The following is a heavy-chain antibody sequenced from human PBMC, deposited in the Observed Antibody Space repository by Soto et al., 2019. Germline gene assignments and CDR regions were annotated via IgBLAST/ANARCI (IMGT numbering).Heavy chain of an antibody. CDR2: ISYDGSNK. V-gene: IGHV3-30*18. CDR3: AKDLGSSGYGPEGY. D-gene: IGHD3-22*01. J-gene: IGHJ4*02. CDR1: GFTFSSYG. Sequence: GGSLRLSCAASGFTFSSYGMHWVRQAPGKGLEWVAVISYDGSNKYYADSVKGRFTISRDNSKNTLYLQMNSLRAEDTAVYYCAKDLGSSGYGPEGYWGQGTLVTVYS.